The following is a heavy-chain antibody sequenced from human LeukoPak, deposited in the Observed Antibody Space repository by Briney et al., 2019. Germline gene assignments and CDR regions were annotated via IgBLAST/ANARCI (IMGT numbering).Heavy chain of an antibody. J-gene: IGHJ3*02. D-gene: IGHD3-22*01. Sequence: GESLKISCKGSGYSFTSYWIGWVRQMPGKGLEWMGIIYPGDSDTRYSPSFQGQVTISADKSISTAYLQWSSLKASDTAMYYCASPVNYYGSSGPPTFRNDAFDIWGQGTMVTVSS. CDR2: IYPGDSDT. V-gene: IGHV5-51*01. CDR1: GYSFTSYW. CDR3: ASPVNYYGSSGPPTFRNDAFDI.